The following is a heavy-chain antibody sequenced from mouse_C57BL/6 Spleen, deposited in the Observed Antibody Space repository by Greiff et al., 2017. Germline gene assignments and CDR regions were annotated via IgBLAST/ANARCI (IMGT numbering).Heavy chain of an antibody. V-gene: IGHV1-54*01. D-gene: IGHD4-1*01. Sequence: QVQLKESGAELVRPGTSVKVSCKASGNAFTNYLIEWVKQRPGQGLEWIGVINPGSGGTNYNEKFKGKATLTADKSYSPAYMQLSSLTSEDSAVYVCARRWDGGYFDVWGTGTTVTVSS. CDR1: GNAFTNYL. CDR2: INPGSGGT. J-gene: IGHJ1*03. CDR3: ARRWDGGYFDV.